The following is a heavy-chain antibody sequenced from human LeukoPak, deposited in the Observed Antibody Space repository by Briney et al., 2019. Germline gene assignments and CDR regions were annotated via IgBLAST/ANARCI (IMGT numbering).Heavy chain of an antibody. CDR1: GYTFTGYY. J-gene: IGHJ4*02. D-gene: IGHD4-17*01. CDR3: ARGPRPTVTTPLEWPAIY. V-gene: IGHV1-2*02. CDR2: INPNSGGT. Sequence: ASVKVSCKASGYTFTGYYMHWVRQAPRQGLEWMGWINPNSGGTNYAQKFQGRVTMTRDTSISTAYMELSRLRSDDTAVYYCARGPRPTVTTPLEWPAIYWGQGTLVTVSS.